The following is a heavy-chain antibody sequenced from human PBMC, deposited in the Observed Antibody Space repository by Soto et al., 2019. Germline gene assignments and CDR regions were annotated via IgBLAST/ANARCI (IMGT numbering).Heavy chain of an antibody. CDR1: GGTFSSYA. V-gene: IGHV1-69*13. J-gene: IGHJ6*02. Sequence: ASVKVSCKASGGTFSSYAISWVRQAPVQGLEWMGGIIPIFGTANYAQKFQGRVTITADESTSTAYMELSSLRSEDTAVYYCARASGLAAATYYYYGMDVWGQGTTVTVSS. CDR2: IIPIFGTA. D-gene: IGHD6-13*01. CDR3: ARASGLAAATYYYYGMDV.